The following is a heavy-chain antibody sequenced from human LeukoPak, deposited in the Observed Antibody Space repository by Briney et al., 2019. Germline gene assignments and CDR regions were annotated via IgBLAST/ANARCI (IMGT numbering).Heavy chain of an antibody. D-gene: IGHD2/OR15-2a*01. CDR1: GFTFSSYW. Sequence: GGSLRLSCAVSGFTFSSYWMGWVRQAPGKGPEWVANIKEDGSQIFYVDSVKGRFTISRDNAKNSLYLQMNSLRAEDTAVYYCARVREYGWFDPWGQGTLATVSS. J-gene: IGHJ5*02. V-gene: IGHV3-7*05. CDR3: ARVREYGWFDP. CDR2: IKEDGSQI.